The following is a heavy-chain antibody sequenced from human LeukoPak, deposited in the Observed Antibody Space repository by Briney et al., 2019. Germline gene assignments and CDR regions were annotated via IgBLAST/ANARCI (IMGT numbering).Heavy chain of an antibody. Sequence: ASVKVSCKAFGYTFTGYWMHWVRQAPGQGPEWMGVISPSGGSTIYAQKFKGRVTLTRDMSTSTDYLELSSLRSEDTAVYYCARQSGTYWGLDYWGQGTLVTVSS. J-gene: IGHJ4*02. CDR2: ISPSGGST. V-gene: IGHV1-46*01. D-gene: IGHD1-26*01. CDR1: GYTFTGYW. CDR3: ARQSGTYWGLDY.